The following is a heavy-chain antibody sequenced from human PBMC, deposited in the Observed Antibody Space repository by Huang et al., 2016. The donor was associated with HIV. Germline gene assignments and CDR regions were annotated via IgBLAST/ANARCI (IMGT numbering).Heavy chain of an antibody. D-gene: IGHD3-3*01. CDR2: LYYTGKM. CDR3: ARNHDFWRGRMFAISYFDV. J-gene: IGHJ2*01. CDR1: GGSINTGRYY. Sequence: QMRFQESGPGLVKPSGTLSLTCNVSGGSINTGRYYWGWIRQPPGKGLEWVGMLYYTGKMHDEPSLKGRLPISADPSKNQFSLNLSSVTAADTAIYYCARNHDFWRGRMFAISYFDVWGRGTLVTVAS. V-gene: IGHV4-39*01.